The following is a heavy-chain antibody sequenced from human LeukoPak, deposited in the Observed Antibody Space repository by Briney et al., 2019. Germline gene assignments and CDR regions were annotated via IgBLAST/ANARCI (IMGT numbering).Heavy chain of an antibody. CDR3: TISSSWYSEYFQH. Sequence: GGSLRLSCTASGFTFGDYAMSWVRQAPGKGLEWVGFIRSKAYGGTTEYAASVKGRFTISRDDSKSIAYLQTNSLKTEDTAVYYCTISSSWYSEYFQHWGQGTLVTVSS. CDR2: IRSKAYGGTT. J-gene: IGHJ1*01. CDR1: GFTFGDYA. D-gene: IGHD6-13*01. V-gene: IGHV3-49*04.